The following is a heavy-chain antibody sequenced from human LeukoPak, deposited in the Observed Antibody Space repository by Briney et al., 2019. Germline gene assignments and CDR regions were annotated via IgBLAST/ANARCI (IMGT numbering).Heavy chain of an antibody. J-gene: IGHJ3*02. CDR3: ASPISDYGDTFDI. D-gene: IGHD4-17*01. V-gene: IGHV5-51*01. Sequence: GESLKISCKGSGYSFTNYWIGWVRQMPGKGLKWMGIIYPGDSDARYSPSFQGQVTISADKSISTAYLQWSSLKASDTAMYYCASPISDYGDTFDIWGQGTMVTVSS. CDR1: GYSFTNYW. CDR2: IYPGDSDA.